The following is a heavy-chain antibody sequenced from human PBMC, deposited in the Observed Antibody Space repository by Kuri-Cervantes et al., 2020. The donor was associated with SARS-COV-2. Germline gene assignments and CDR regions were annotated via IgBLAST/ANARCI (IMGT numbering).Heavy chain of an antibody. CDR1: GDTFTYRF. D-gene: IGHD4-17*01. V-gene: IGHV1-45*02. CDR2: ITPFNGNT. J-gene: IGHJ6*03. CDR3: ARRAYGEQVDYYYMDV. Sequence: SVKVSCKASGDTFTYRFLHWVRQAPGQAPEWMGWITPFNGNTKYAQKFQDRVTITRDRSMNTAYMELSSLRSEDTAMYYCARRAYGEQVDYYYMDVWGKGTTVTVSS.